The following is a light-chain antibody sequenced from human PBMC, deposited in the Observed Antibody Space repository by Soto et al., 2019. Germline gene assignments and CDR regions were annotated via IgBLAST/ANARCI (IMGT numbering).Light chain of an antibody. Sequence: NFMLTQPHSVSESPGKTVTISCTGSSGNIASNYVYWYQQRPGSAPTTVIYEDNQRPSGVPDRFSGSVDSSSNSASLTISGLKTEDEADYYCQSFDTNNFWVFGGGTQLTVL. CDR3: QSFDTNNFWV. CDR2: EDN. V-gene: IGLV6-57*02. CDR1: SGNIASNY. J-gene: IGLJ3*02.